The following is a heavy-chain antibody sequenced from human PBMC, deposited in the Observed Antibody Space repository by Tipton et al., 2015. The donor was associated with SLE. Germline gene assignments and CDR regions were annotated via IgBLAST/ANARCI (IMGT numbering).Heavy chain of an antibody. CDR3: ARFYYDASGYQAVDY. CDR1: GDSITTSFFQ. Sequence: TLSLTCTVSGDSITTSFFQWGWIRQPPGKGLEWIGSISYRGDTLYNPSLKSRVTISVDTSKIHFSLRLTSVTAADTAVYYCARFYYDASGYQAVDYWGQGILVTVSS. V-gene: IGHV4-39*07. J-gene: IGHJ4*02. CDR2: ISYRGDT. D-gene: IGHD3-22*01.